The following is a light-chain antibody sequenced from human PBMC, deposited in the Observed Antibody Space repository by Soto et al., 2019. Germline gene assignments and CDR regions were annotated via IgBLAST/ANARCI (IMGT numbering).Light chain of an antibody. CDR3: QHYNNWPFT. J-gene: IGKJ3*01. Sequence: IVMTQSPDTLAVSPGETVTLSCRASQSLSDNLAWYQQKTGQPPRLLIFRASTRASGIPARFSGGGSGTGFTLTITSLQSEDFAVYYCQHYNNWPFTFGPGTKVDI. V-gene: IGKV3-15*01. CDR2: RAS. CDR1: QSLSDN.